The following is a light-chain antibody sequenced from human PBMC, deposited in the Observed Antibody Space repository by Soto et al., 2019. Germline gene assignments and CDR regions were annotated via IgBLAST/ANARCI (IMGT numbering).Light chain of an antibody. Sequence: IQLTQSPSSLSSSVGDRVTITCRASQDIAIYLAWYQQKPGEAPKLLIYAASTLYGGVPSRFSGSGSWTDFALTITSRQAADFATYYCQQLRMFPSNFGGGTKVEIK. V-gene: IGKV1-9*01. J-gene: IGKJ4*01. CDR2: AAS. CDR1: QDIAIY. CDR3: QQLRMFPSN.